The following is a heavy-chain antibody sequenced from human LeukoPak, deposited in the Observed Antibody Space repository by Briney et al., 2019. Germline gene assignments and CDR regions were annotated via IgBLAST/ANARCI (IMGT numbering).Heavy chain of an antibody. Sequence: ASVKVSCKASGYTFSRFVISWVRPDPGQGLEWMGWISGYNGNTDYAQKLQGRVTMTTDTSTSTAYMELRSRTSDDTAVYYCARGGGYGDYWGQGILVTVSS. CDR3: ARGGGYGDY. V-gene: IGHV1-18*01. CDR2: ISGYNGNT. D-gene: IGHD3-16*01. J-gene: IGHJ4*02. CDR1: GYTFSRFV.